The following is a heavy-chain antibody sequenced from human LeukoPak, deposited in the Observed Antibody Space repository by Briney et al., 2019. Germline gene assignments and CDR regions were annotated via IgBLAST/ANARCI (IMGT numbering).Heavy chain of an antibody. CDR1: GYSFTSFY. Sequence: ASVKVSCKTSGYSFTSFYIHWVRQAPGQGLEWMGWINPNSGGTNYAQKFQGRVTMTRDTSISTAYMELSRLRSDDTAVYYCARAGFRENWFDPWGQGTLVTVSS. V-gene: IGHV1-2*02. J-gene: IGHJ5*02. CDR3: ARAGFRENWFDP. CDR2: INPNSGGT.